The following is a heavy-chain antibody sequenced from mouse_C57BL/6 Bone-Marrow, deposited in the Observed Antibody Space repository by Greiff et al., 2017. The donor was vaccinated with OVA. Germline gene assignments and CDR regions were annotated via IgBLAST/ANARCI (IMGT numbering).Heavy chain of an antibody. CDR3: ERRRGSSYDFDY. Sequence: QQQSGPELVKPGASVKIPCKASGYTFTDYNMDWVKQSHGKSLEWIGDINPNNGGTIYNQKFKGKATLTVDKSSSTAYMELRSLTSEDTAVYYCERRRGSSYDFDYWGQGTTLTVSS. D-gene: IGHD1-1*01. CDR1: GYTFTDYN. J-gene: IGHJ2*01. V-gene: IGHV1-18*01. CDR2: INPNNGGT.